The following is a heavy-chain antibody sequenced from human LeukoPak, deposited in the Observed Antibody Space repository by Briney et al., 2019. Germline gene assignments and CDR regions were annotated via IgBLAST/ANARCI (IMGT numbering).Heavy chain of an antibody. CDR3: ARGGGLDV. CDR2: INHNGNVD. Sequence: GGSLRLSCAASGFTFSSYWMSWVRQAPGKGLEWVASINHNGNVDYYVDSVKGRFTISRDNAKNSLYLQMSNLRAEDTAVYFCARGGGLDVWGQGATVTVSS. CDR1: GFTFSSYW. D-gene: IGHD3-16*01. J-gene: IGHJ6*02. V-gene: IGHV3-7*03.